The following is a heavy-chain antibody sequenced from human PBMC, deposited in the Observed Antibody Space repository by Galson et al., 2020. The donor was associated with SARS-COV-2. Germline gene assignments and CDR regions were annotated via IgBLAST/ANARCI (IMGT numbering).Heavy chain of an antibody. D-gene: IGHD3-16*01. CDR3: AKGLRPTAKYYFDY. CDR2: IYPGDSDT. V-gene: IGHV5-51*01. J-gene: IGHJ4*02. Sequence: GESLKISCKGSGYSFNNYWIAWVRQMPGKGLELMGIIYPGDSDTTYSPSFQDQVTISADRSISTAYLQWGSLKASDSAIYYCAKGLRPTAKYYFDYWGQGTLVTVSS. CDR1: GYSFNNYW.